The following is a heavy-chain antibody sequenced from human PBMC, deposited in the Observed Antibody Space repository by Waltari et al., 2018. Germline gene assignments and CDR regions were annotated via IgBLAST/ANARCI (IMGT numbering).Heavy chain of an antibody. V-gene: IGHV4-59*01. CDR1: GGSISSYY. CDR3: ATYYDYVWGSYYY. J-gene: IGHJ4*02. D-gene: IGHD3-16*01. CDR2: IDYSGST. Sequence: QVQLQESGPGLVKPSETLSLTCTVPGGSISSYYWSWIRQPPGKGLEWIGYIDYSGSTNYNPSLKSRVTISVDTSKNQFSLKLSSVTAADTAVYYCATYYDYVWGSYYYWGQGTLVTVSS.